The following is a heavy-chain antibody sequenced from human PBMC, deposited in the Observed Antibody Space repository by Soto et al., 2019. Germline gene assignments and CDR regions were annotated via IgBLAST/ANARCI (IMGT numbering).Heavy chain of an antibody. CDR3: ARDPEGVVVAATSHDAFDI. CDR1: GGSFSGYY. D-gene: IGHD2-15*01. CDR2: INHSGST. Sequence: QVQLQQWGAGLLKPSETLSLTCAVYGGSFSGYYWSWIRQPPGKGLEWIGEINHSGSTNYNPSLKSRVTISVDTSKNQFSLKLSSVTAADTAVYYCARDPEGVVVAATSHDAFDIWGQGTMVTVSS. J-gene: IGHJ3*02. V-gene: IGHV4-34*01.